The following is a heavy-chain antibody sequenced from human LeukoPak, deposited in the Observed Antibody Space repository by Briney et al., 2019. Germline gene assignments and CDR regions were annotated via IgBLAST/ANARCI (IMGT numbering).Heavy chain of an antibody. CDR1: GFTFSSYE. V-gene: IGHV3-48*03. CDR3: ASQIFYCSGGSCYLSYYYYGMDV. Sequence: GGSLRLSCAASGFTFSSYEMNWVRQAPGKGLEWVSYISSSGSTIYYADSVKGRLTISRDNAKNSLYLQMNSLRAEDTAVYYCASQIFYCSGGSCYLSYYYYGMDVWGQGTTVTVSS. D-gene: IGHD2-15*01. CDR2: ISSSGSTI. J-gene: IGHJ6*02.